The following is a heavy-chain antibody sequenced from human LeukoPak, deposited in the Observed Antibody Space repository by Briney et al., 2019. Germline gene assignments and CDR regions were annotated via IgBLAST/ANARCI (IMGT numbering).Heavy chain of an antibody. CDR2: IYYSGST. CDR3: ARGEGTSPLIEY. J-gene: IGHJ4*02. CDR1: GGSISSYY. Sequence: SETLSLTCTVSGGSISSYYWSWIRQPPGKGLEWIGYIYYSGSTNYNPSLKSRVTISVDTSKNQFSLKLSSETAADTAVYYCARGEGTSPLIEYWGQGTLVTVSS. V-gene: IGHV4-59*01. D-gene: IGHD2-2*01.